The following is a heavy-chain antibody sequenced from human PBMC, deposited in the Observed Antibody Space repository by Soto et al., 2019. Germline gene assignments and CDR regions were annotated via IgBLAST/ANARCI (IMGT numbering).Heavy chain of an antibody. J-gene: IGHJ6*02. CDR2: IIPIFGTA. D-gene: IGHD3-3*01. CDR3: ARDGIFGVVVRPIYGMDV. CDR1: GGTFSSYA. Sequence: QVQLVQSGAEVKKPGSSVKVSCKASGGTFSSYAISWVRQAPGQGLEWMGGIIPIFGTANYAQKFQGRVTITADESTSTAYMELSSLRSEDTAVYYCARDGIFGVVVRPIYGMDVWGQGTTVTVSS. V-gene: IGHV1-69*01.